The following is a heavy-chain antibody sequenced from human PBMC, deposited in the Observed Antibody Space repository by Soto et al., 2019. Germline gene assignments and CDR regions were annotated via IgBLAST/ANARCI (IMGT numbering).Heavy chain of an antibody. V-gene: IGHV3-33*01. CDR1: GFTFSSYG. J-gene: IGHJ2*01. Sequence: QVQLVESGGGVVQPGRSLRLSCAASGFTFSSYGMHWVRQAPGKGLEWVAVIWYDGSNKYYADSVKGRFTISRDNSKNTLYLQMNSLRAEDTAVYYCARAMATEDWYFDLWGRGTLVTVSS. CDR3: ARAMATEDWYFDL. D-gene: IGHD5-12*01. CDR2: IWYDGSNK.